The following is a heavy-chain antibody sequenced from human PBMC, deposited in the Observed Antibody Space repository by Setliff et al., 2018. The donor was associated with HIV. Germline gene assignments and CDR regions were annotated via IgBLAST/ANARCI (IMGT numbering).Heavy chain of an antibody. D-gene: IGHD1-7*01. Sequence: PGGSLRLSCAASGFTFSNYGMHWVRQAPGKGLEWVALMWYDGSNEYYADSVKGRFTISRDNSKDTLYLQMNSLRAEDTAVYYCTRDFPFDWNSVMDVWGKGTTVTVSS. CDR1: GFTFSNYG. CDR2: MWYDGSNE. J-gene: IGHJ6*03. CDR3: TRDFPFDWNSVMDV. V-gene: IGHV3-33*01.